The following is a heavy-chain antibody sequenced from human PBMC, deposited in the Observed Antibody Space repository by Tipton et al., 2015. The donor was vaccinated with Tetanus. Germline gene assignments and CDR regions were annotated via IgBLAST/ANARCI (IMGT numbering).Heavy chain of an antibody. J-gene: IGHJ4*02. CDR1: RGPISSYY. D-gene: IGHD5-24*01. V-gene: IGHV4-4*07. CDR3: ARGITDGYNRRFDY. CDR2: ISNGNT. Sequence: TLSLTCTVSRGPISSYYWSWIRQPAGKGLEWIGHISNGNTDYNTSLKSRVTLSVDTSKNQFSLELRAVTAADTAVYYCARGITDGYNRRFDYWGQGARVAVSS.